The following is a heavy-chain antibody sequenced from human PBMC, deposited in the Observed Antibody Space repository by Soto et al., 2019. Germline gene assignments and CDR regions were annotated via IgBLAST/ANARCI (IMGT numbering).Heavy chain of an antibody. J-gene: IGHJ4*02. CDR3: ARSDYGELPFDY. Sequence: SETLSLTCAVCGGSFSGYYWSWSRQPPGKGLEWIGEINHSGSTNYNPSLKSRVTISVDTSKNQCALKLSSVTAADTAVYYCARSDYGELPFDYWGQGTLVTVSS. D-gene: IGHD4-17*01. CDR1: GGSFSGYY. CDR2: INHSGST. V-gene: IGHV4-34*01.